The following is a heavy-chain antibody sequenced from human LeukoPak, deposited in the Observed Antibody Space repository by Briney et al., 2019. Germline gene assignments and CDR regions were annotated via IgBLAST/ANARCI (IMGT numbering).Heavy chain of an antibody. CDR2: IYHSGST. CDR3: ARGGRGVFDY. CDR1: GVSISSGGYS. D-gene: IGHD3-10*01. J-gene: IGHJ4*02. V-gene: IGHV4-30-2*01. Sequence: SETLSLTCAVSGVSISSGGYSWSWIRQPPGKGLEWIGYIYHSGSTYYNPSLKSRATISVDRSKNQFSLKLSSVTAADTAVYYCARGGRGVFDYWGQGTLVTVSS.